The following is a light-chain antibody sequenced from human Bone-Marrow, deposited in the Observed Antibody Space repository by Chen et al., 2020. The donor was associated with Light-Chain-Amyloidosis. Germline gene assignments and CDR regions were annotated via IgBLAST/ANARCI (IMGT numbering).Light chain of an antibody. Sequence: SYVLTQPSSASVAPGQTATHACGGNNIGSTSVHWYQQTPGQAPLLVVYDDSDRPSGIPERLSGSNSGNTATLTISRVEAGDEADYYCQVWDRSSDRPVFGGGTKLTVL. CDR3: QVWDRSSDRPV. V-gene: IGLV3-21*02. CDR1: NIGSTS. J-gene: IGLJ3*02. CDR2: DDS.